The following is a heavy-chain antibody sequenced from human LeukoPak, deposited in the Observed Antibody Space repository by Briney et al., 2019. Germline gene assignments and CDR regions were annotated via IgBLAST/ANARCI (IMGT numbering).Heavy chain of an antibody. D-gene: IGHD4-17*01. V-gene: IGHV3-15*01. CDR3: VRYGPRNYFDY. CDR1: GFIFSNAW. CDR2: IKSKTDGGTT. J-gene: IGHJ4*02. Sequence: GGSLRLSCAASGFIFSNAWMSWVRQAPGKGLEWVGRIKSKTDGGTTDYAAPVKGRFTISTDDSKNTLHLQMNSLKTEDTAVYYCVRYGPRNYFDYWGQGTLVTVSS.